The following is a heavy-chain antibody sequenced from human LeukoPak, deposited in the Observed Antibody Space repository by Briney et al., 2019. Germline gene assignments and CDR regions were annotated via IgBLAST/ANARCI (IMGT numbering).Heavy chain of an antibody. D-gene: IGHD1-26*01. Sequence: GGSLRLSCAASGFTFRNYWMHWVRQAPGKGLVWVSRINSDLSSTTYADSVKGRFTISRDNAKNTLYLQMNSRRVEDTAVYYCASTSGTYHFDPWGQGTLVTVSS. CDR2: INSDLSST. CDR1: GFTFRNYW. CDR3: ASTSGTYHFDP. J-gene: IGHJ5*02. V-gene: IGHV3-74*01.